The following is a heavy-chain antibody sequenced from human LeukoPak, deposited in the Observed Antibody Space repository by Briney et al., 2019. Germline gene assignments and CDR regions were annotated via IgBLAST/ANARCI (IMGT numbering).Heavy chain of an antibody. Sequence: GESLKISCKGSGYSFTSYWISWVRQMPGKGLEWMGRFDPSDSYTNYSPSFQGHFTISADKSISTAYLQWSSLKASDTAMYYCARQYCSSTACYLLFAYWGQGTLVTVSS. CDR2: FDPSDSYT. D-gene: IGHD2-2*01. CDR3: ARQYCSSTACYLLFAY. J-gene: IGHJ4*02. CDR1: GYSFTSYW. V-gene: IGHV5-10-1*01.